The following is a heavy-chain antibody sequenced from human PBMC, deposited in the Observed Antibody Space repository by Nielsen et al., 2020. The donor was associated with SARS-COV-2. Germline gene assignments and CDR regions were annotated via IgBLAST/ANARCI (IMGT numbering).Heavy chain of an antibody. CDR1: GYSFTGYY. CDR3: MLTPLLGGDY. Sequence: ASVKVSCKASGYSFTGYYIHWVRQAPGQGLEWMGWMNPNSDNTGYAQKFQGRVTMTSNTSISTAYMELSSLKPEDTAVYFCMLTPLLGGDYWGQGTLVTVSS. CDR2: MNPNSDNT. J-gene: IGHJ4*02. V-gene: IGHV1-8*02. D-gene: IGHD2-8*01.